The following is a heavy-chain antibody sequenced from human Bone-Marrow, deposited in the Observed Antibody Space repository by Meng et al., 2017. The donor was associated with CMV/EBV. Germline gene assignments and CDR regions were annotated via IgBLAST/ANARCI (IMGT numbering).Heavy chain of an antibody. V-gene: IGHV3-53*01. CDR1: GFTVSSNY. J-gene: IGHJ4*02. D-gene: IGHD3-16*01. Sequence: GGSLRLSCAASGFTVSSNYMTWVRQAPGKGLEWVSVIYSGGSTYYADSVKGRFTVSRDNSKNTLYLQMNSLRAEDSAVYYCARVSTSRGGYFDYWGQGTLVTVSS. CDR2: IYSGGST. CDR3: ARVSTSRGGYFDY.